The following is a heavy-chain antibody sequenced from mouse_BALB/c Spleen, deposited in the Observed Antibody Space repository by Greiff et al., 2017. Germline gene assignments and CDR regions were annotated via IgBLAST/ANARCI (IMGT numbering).Heavy chain of an antibody. J-gene: IGHJ2*01. V-gene: IGHV3-2*02. D-gene: IGHD1-1*01. CDR1: GYSITSDYA. CDR2: ISYSGST. CDR3: AREGYYGSRRYFDY. Sequence: DVKLQESGPGLVKPSQSLSLTCTVTGYSITSDYAWNWIRQFPGNKLEWMGYISYSGSTSYNPSLKSRISITRDTSKNQFFLQLNSVTTEDTATYYCAREGYYGSRRYFDYWGQGTTLTVSS.